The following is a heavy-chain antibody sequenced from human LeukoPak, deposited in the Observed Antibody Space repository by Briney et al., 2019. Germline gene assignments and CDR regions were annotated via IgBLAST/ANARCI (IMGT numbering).Heavy chain of an antibody. Sequence: GASVKVSCKASGGTFSSYAISWVRQAPGQGLEWMGGIIPIFGTANYAQKFQGRVTITADESTSTAYMELSSLRSEDTAVYYCARARSGIAVAGTTYYYYYYYMDVWGKGTTVTISS. J-gene: IGHJ6*03. CDR2: IIPIFGTA. D-gene: IGHD6-19*01. CDR3: ARARSGIAVAGTTYYYYYYYMDV. V-gene: IGHV1-69*13. CDR1: GGTFSSYA.